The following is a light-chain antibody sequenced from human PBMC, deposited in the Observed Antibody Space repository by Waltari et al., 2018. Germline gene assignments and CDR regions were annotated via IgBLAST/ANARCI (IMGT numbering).Light chain of an antibody. J-gene: IGKJ1*01. V-gene: IGKV3-20*01. CDR2: CAS. CDR1: QRVGSNY. CDR3: HQYATSPLT. Sequence: EIVMTQSPGTLTLSPGERATLSCRASQRVGSNYLAWYQRKPGQAPRLLVYCASNSATGIPDRFSGSGSGTDFTLTISRLEPQDVAVYYCHQYATSPLTFGQGTKVEI.